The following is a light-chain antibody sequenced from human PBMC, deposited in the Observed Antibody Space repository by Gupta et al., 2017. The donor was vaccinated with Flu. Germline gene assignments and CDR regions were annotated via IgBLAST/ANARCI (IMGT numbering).Light chain of an antibody. V-gene: IGKV1-5*03. J-gene: IGKJ1*01. CDR1: QNVNSW. CDR2: RAS. Sequence: PSTLSASVGDRVTITCRASQNVNSWLAWFQQKPGKAPRLLIYRASILESGVPLRFSGSGSETEFTLTINSLQPDDSATYYCQQYNSYSWTFGQGTXVEIK. CDR3: QQYNSYSWT.